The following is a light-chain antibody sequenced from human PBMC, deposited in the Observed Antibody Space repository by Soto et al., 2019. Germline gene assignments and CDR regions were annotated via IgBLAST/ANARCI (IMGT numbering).Light chain of an antibody. J-gene: IGKJ1*01. V-gene: IGKV3-15*01. Sequence: EIVMTQSPATLSMSPGERATLSCRASQNVNNKLAWYQQKPGQAPRLLIYGASTRATGIPARFSGSGSGTEFTLTISSRQSEDFAVYYCQQYNNWKTFGQGTKVEIK. CDR2: GAS. CDR3: QQYNNWKT. CDR1: QNVNNK.